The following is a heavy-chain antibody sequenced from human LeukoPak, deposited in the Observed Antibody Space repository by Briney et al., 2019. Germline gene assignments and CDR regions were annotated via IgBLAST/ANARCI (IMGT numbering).Heavy chain of an antibody. CDR2: IYYSGST. J-gene: IGHJ3*02. D-gene: IGHD2-21*02. Sequence: SETLSLTCTVSGGSISSSSYYWGWIRQPPGKGLEWIGSIYYSGSTYYNPSLKSRVTISVDTSKNQFSLKLSSVTAADTAVYYCQVTAPPRSFDIWGQGTMVTVSS. CDR1: GGSISSSSYY. V-gene: IGHV4-39*07. CDR3: QVTAPPRSFDI.